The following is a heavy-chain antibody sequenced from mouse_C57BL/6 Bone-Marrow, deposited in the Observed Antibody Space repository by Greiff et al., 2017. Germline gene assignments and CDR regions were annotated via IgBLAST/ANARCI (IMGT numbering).Heavy chain of an antibody. CDR1: GYAFSSYW. CDR3: ARNYGSSHWYFDV. V-gene: IGHV1-80*01. Sequence: VQLQQSGAELVKPGASVKISCKASGYAFSSYWMNWVKQRPGQGLEWIGQIYPGDGDTNYTGKFKGKATLTADKSSSTAYMQLSSLTSEDSAVYFCARNYGSSHWYFDVWGTGTTVTVAS. D-gene: IGHD1-1*01. CDR2: IYPGDGDT. J-gene: IGHJ1*03.